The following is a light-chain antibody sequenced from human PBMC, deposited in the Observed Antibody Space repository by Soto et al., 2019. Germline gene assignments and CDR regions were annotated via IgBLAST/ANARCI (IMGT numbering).Light chain of an antibody. V-gene: IGLV2-8*01. CDR1: SSDVGGYNY. CDR2: EVS. Sequence: QSVLTQASSASGTPEQSVIIRCTGTSSDVGGYNYVSWYQQHPGKAPKLMIYEVSKRPSGVPDRFSGSKSGNTASLTVSGLQAEDEADYYCSSYAGSNNYVFGT. J-gene: IGLJ1*01. CDR3: SSYAGSNNYV.